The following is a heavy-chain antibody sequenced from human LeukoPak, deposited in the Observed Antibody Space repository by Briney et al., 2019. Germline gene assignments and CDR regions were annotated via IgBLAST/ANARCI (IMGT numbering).Heavy chain of an antibody. D-gene: IGHD3-10*01. J-gene: IGHJ3*02. CDR1: GYTFTNNY. V-gene: IGHV1-46*01. Sequence: ASVKVSCKPSGYTFTNNYIHWVRQAPGQGLQWMGLVNPSGGSTSYAQMFQGRVTMTRDMSTTTVYMELSSLRSDDTAVEYCANVGGGRLTMVRGVMGLAAFDIWGQGTVVTVSS. CDR2: VNPSGGST. CDR3: ANVGGGRLTMVRGVMGLAAFDI.